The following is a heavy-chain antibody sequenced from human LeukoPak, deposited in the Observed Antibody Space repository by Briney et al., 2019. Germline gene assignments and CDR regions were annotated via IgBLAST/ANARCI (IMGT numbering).Heavy chain of an antibody. CDR1: GGSISSNY. D-gene: IGHD5-18*01. CDR2: IYYSGST. J-gene: IGHJ4*02. Sequence: SETLSLTCSVSGGSISSNYWSWIRQPPGKGLEWIGSIYYSGSTNYNPSLKNRVTISVDTSKNQFSLKLSSVVAADTALYYCARGRIPGLWSQGTLVTVSS. CDR3: ARGRIPGL. V-gene: IGHV4-59*08.